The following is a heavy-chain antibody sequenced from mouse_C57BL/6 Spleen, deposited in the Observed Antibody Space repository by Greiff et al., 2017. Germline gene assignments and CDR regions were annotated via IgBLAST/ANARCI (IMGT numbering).Heavy chain of an antibody. V-gene: IGHV6-6*01. CDR3: TRRLLPDYYAMDY. CDR1: GFTFSDAW. D-gene: IGHD2-3*01. CDR2: IRNKANNHAT. Sequence: GLSGGSMKLSCAASGFTFSDAWMDWVRQSPEKGLEWVAEIRNKANNHATYYAESVKGRFTISRDDSKSSVYLQMNSLRAEDTGIYYCTRRLLPDYYAMDYWGQGTSVTVSS. J-gene: IGHJ4*01.